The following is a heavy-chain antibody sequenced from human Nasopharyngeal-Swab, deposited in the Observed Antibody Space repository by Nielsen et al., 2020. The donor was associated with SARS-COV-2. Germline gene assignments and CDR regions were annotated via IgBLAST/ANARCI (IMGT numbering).Heavy chain of an antibody. CDR2: ISWNSGSI. Sequence: SLKISCAASGFTFDDYAMHWVRQAPGKGLEWVSGISWNSGSIGCADSVKGRFTISRDNAKNSLYLQMNSLRAEDTALYYCAKVGSSYYYYMDVWGKGTTVTVSS. CDR3: AKVGSSYYYYMDV. J-gene: IGHJ6*03. V-gene: IGHV3-9*01. CDR1: GFTFDDYA. D-gene: IGHD6-19*01.